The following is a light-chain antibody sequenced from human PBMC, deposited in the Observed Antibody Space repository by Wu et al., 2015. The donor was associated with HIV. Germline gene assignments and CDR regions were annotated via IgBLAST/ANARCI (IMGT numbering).Light chain of an antibody. V-gene: IGKV3-15*01. Sequence: EIVMTQSPATMSVSPGERATLSCRASQSININLAWYQQKRGQAPRLLIYGASTRATGIPARFSGSGSGTEFTLTISNMQSEDFAVYYCQQYYDWPPMDTFGRGDQAGDQT. CDR1: QSININ. CDR2: GAS. CDR3: QQYYDWPPMDT. J-gene: IGKJ2*01.